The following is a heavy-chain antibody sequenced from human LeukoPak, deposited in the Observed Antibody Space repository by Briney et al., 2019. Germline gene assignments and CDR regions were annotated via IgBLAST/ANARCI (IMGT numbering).Heavy chain of an antibody. CDR1: GGSISSYY. V-gene: IGHV4-4*09. CDR3: ARQGLSWGNSDYYYYMDV. D-gene: IGHD4-23*01. J-gene: IGHJ6*03. Sequence: PSETLSLTCTVSGGSISSYYWSWTRQPPGKGLEWIGYIYTSGSTNYNPSLKSRVTISVDTSKNQFSLKLSSVTAADTAVYYCARQGLSWGNSDYYYYMDVWGKGTTVTISS. CDR2: IYTSGST.